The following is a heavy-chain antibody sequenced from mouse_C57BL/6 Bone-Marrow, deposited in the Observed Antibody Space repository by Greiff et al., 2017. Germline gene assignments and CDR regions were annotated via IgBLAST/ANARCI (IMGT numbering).Heavy chain of an antibody. Sequence: VQLQQSGPELVKPGASVKISCKASGYAFSSSWMNWVKQRPGKGLEWIGRIYPGDGDTNYNGKFKGKATLTADKSSSTAYMQLSSLTSEDSAVYFCASPPLLRRYFDVWGTGTTVTVSS. CDR3: ASPPLLRRYFDV. D-gene: IGHD1-2*01. J-gene: IGHJ1*03. CDR2: IYPGDGDT. CDR1: GYAFSSSW. V-gene: IGHV1-82*01.